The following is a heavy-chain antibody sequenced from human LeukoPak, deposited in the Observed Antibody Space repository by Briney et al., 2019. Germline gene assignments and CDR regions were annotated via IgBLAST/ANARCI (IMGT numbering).Heavy chain of an antibody. D-gene: IGHD5-12*01. J-gene: IGHJ4*02. V-gene: IGHV4-59*08. CDR1: GGSISSYY. CDR3: ARRGYSGYDLDY. Sequence: PSETLSLTCTVSGGSISSYYWSWIRQPPGKGLEWIGYIYYSGSTNYNPSLKSRVTISVDTPKDQFSLKLSSVTAADTAVYYCARRGYSGYDLDYWGQGTLVTVSS. CDR2: IYYSGST.